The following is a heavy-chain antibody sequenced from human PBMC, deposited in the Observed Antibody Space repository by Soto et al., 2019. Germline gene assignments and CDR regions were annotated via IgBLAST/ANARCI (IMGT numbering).Heavy chain of an antibody. CDR2: IYYSGST. CDR3: ARAGTKRRYYYYYMDV. Sequence: SETLSLTCTVSGGSISSYYWSWIRQPPGKGLEWIGYIYYSGSTNYNPSLKSRVTISVDTSKNQFSLKLSSVTAADTAVYYCARAGTKRRYYYYYMDVWGKGTTVTVSS. V-gene: IGHV4-59*01. D-gene: IGHD1-1*01. J-gene: IGHJ6*03. CDR1: GGSISSYY.